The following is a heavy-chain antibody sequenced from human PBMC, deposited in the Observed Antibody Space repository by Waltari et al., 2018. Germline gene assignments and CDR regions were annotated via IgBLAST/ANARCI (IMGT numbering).Heavy chain of an antibody. J-gene: IGHJ4*02. V-gene: IGHV3-21*01. CDR2: ISSRSSYI. Sequence: EVQLVESGGGLVKPGGSLRLSCAASGFTFSSYSMNWVRQAPGKGLEWVSSISSRSSYIYYADSVKGRFTISRDNAKNSLYLQMNSLRAEDTAVYYCAREVAAPYYFDYWGQGTLVTVSS. CDR3: AREVAAPYYFDY. D-gene: IGHD6-6*01. CDR1: GFTFSSYS.